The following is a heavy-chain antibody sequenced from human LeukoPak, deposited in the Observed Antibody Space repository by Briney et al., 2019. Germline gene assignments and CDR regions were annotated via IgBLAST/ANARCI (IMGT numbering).Heavy chain of an antibody. D-gene: IGHD3-3*01. J-gene: IGHJ4*02. CDR3: ARGQSGRRFLADY. V-gene: IGHV1-8*03. CDR1: GGTFSSYA. Sequence: GASVKVSCKASGGTFSSYAISWVRQATGQGLEWMGWMNPISGNTGYAQKFQGRVTITRDNSINTAYMDLTNLRSEDTAVYYCARGQSGRRFLADYWGQGTLVTVSS. CDR2: MNPISGNT.